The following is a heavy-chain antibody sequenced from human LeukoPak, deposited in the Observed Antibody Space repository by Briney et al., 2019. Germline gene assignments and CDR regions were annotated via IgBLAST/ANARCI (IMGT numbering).Heavy chain of an antibody. CDR3: ARLHHLSAFWTASYALFDN. J-gene: IGHJ4*02. V-gene: IGHV4-4*09. Sequence: WETLSLPCTVSGGPFSTYYGNWIRQPPGKGLEGLGYICSNGSTNYGPCLKSRVTISLDSSSNHFSLELTSVTAADTAVYFCARLHHLSAFWTASYALFDNWGQGTLVTVSS. CDR2: ICSNGST. CDR1: GGPFSTYY. D-gene: IGHD3/OR15-3a*01.